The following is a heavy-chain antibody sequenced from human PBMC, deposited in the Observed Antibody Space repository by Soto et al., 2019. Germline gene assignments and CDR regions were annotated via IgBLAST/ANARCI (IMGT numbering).Heavy chain of an antibody. D-gene: IGHD3-22*01. J-gene: IGHJ4*02. CDR3: ARGPARLTYYYDSSGYYGREDY. CDR2: INHSGST. V-gene: IGHV4-34*01. CDR1: GGSFSGYY. Sequence: PSETLSLTCAVYGGSFSGYYWSWIRQPPGKGLEWIGEINHSGSTNYNPSLKSRVTISVDTSKNQFSLKLSSVTAADTAVYYCARGPARLTYYYDSSGYYGREDYWGQG.